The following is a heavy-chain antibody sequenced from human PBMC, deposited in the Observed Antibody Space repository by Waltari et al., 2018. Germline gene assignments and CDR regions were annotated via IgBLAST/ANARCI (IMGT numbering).Heavy chain of an antibody. Sequence: EVQLVESGGGLVQPGGSLRLSCAASGFTFSSYKMNWVRQAPGKGLEWVSYISSSGSTIYYADSVKGRFTVSRDNAKNSLYLQMNSLRAEDTAVYYCAREGWELLRWFDPWGQGTLVTVSS. CDR2: ISSSGSTI. V-gene: IGHV3-48*03. J-gene: IGHJ5*02. CDR3: AREGWELLRWFDP. CDR1: GFTFSSYK. D-gene: IGHD3-10*01.